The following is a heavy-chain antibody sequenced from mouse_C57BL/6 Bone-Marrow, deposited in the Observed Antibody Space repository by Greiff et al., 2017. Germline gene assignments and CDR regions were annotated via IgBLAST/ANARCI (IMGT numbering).Heavy chain of an antibody. CDR2: IYPRSGNT. D-gene: IGHD5-5*01. CDR1: GYTFTSYG. V-gene: IGHV1-81*01. Sequence: VQLQQSGAELARPGASVKLSCKASGYTFTSYGISWVKQRTGQGLEWIGEIYPRSGNTYYNEKFKGKATFTADTSSNTAYMQLSSLTTEDSAIYYCARSPYLYWGQGTTLTVSS. J-gene: IGHJ2*01. CDR3: ARSPYLY.